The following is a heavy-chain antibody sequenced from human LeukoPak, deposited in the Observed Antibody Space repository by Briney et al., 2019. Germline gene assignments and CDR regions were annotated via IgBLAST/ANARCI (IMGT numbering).Heavy chain of an antibody. D-gene: IGHD4-11*01. CDR3: ARGHLMTTHRRWFDP. Sequence: SETLSLTCAVYGGPFSGYYWSWIRQPPGKGLEWIGEINHSGSTNYNPSLKSRVTISVDTSKNQFSLKLSSVTAADTAVYYCARGHLMTTHRRWFDPWGQGTLVTVSS. V-gene: IGHV4-34*01. CDR2: INHSGST. J-gene: IGHJ5*02. CDR1: GGPFSGYY.